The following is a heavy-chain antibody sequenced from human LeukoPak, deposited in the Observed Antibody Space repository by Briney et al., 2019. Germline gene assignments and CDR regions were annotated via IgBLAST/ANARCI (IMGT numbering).Heavy chain of an antibody. V-gene: IGHV3-53*01. CDR2: IYSGGST. J-gene: IGHJ4*02. CDR3: ARVGTGTSGYFDY. CDR1: GFIVSSND. Sequence: GGSLRLSGASSGFIVSSNDMSGVGQAPGKGLEGVSIIYSGGSTYYADSVKGRFTISRENSKNTVSLQMNSLRGEDTAMYYCARVGTGTSGYFDYWGQGALVPVSS. D-gene: IGHD2-8*01.